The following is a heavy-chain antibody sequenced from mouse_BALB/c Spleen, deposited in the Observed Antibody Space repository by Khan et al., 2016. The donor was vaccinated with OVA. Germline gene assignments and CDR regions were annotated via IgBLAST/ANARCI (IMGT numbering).Heavy chain of an antibody. CDR1: EFTFTDYY. V-gene: IGHV7-3*02. Sequence: EVELVESGGGLVQPGGSLRLSCATSEFTFTDYYMSWVRQPPGKALEWLGFIRNKANGYTTEYSASVKGRFTISRDNSQSILYLQMNTLRAEDSATYYCARDMDYWGQGTTLTVSS. CDR3: ARDMDY. J-gene: IGHJ2*01. CDR2: IRNKANGYTT.